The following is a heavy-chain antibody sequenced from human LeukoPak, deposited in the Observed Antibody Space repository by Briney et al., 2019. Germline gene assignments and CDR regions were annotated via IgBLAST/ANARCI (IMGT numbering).Heavy chain of an antibody. J-gene: IGHJ4*02. CDR2: IDPNSGVT. CDR3: VRDHYYGSGSYYNVFDY. Sequence: GASVKVSCKASGYTFTGYYMHWVRQAPGQGLEWMGRIDPNSGVTNYAQNFQGRVTMTRDTSITTAYMDLSGLRSDDTAVYYCVRDHYYGSGSYYNVFDYWGQGTLVTVS. D-gene: IGHD3-10*01. CDR1: GYTFTGYY. V-gene: IGHV1-2*06.